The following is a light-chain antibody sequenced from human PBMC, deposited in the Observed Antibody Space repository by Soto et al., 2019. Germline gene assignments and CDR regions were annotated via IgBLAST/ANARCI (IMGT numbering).Light chain of an antibody. V-gene: IGKV1-5*03. CDR1: QSISVW. J-gene: IGKJ1*01. CDR3: QQYNSYSPT. CDR2: KAS. Sequence: GDRVPIHCWASQSISVWLAWYQQKAGKAPNLLIYKASRLESGVPSRFSGSGSETEFTLTISGLQPGDSATYYCQQYNSYSPTFGQGTKVDIK.